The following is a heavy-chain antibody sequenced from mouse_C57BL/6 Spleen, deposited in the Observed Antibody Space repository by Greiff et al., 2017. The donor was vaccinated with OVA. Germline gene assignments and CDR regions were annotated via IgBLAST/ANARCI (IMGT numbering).Heavy chain of an antibody. Sequence: EVQGVESGGGLVKPGGSLKLSCAASGFTFSDYGMHWVRQAPEKGLEWVAYISSGSSTIYYADTVKGRFTISRDNAKNTLFLQMTSLRSEDTAMYYCASIYDGYCGAYWGQGTLVTVSA. CDR2: ISSGSSTI. J-gene: IGHJ3*01. V-gene: IGHV5-17*01. CDR3: ASIYDGYCGAY. CDR1: GFTFSDYG. D-gene: IGHD2-3*01.